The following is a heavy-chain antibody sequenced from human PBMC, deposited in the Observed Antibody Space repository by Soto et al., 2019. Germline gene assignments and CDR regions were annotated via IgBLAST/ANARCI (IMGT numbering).Heavy chain of an antibody. J-gene: IGHJ5*02. CDR2: IYWDDDK. V-gene: IGHV2-5*02. D-gene: IGHD1-26*01. CDR3: AHNLVARTTWFAH. Sequence: QITLKESGPTLVKPTQTLTLTCTFSGFSLSTSGVGVVWIRQPPGKGLELLGIIYWDDDKRYSPSRKRRLTITKDTSKNQVVLNLTNMDPVDKGTYYCAHNLVARTTWFAHWGQGTLVTVSS. CDR1: GFSLSTSGVG.